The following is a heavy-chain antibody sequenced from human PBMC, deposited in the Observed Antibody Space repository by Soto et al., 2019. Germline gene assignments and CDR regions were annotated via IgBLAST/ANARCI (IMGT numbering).Heavy chain of an antibody. CDR2: IYPGDSDT. CDR3: ARHLGFLTGYVYYYYGMDV. J-gene: IGHJ6*02. Sequence: GEFLKISCKGSGYSFTSYWIGWVRQMPGKGLEWMGIIYPGDSDTRDSPPFQGKVTIPPAKSISNAYLQWSSLKASDAAMYYCARHLGFLTGYVYYYYGMDVWGQGTTVTVSS. CDR1: GYSFTSYW. V-gene: IGHV5-51*01. D-gene: IGHD3-9*01.